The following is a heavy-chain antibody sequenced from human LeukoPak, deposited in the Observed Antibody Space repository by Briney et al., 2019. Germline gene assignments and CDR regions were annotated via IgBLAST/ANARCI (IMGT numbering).Heavy chain of an antibody. CDR1: GFTFSNYW. CDR3: ARDWKYSYGVDY. Sequence: GGSLRLSCAASGFTFSNYWMSWVRQAPGKGLEWVANIKPDGSEKYCVDSVKGRFTISRDNAKNSLYLQMNSLRAEDTAVYYCARDWKYSYGVDYWGQETLVTVSS. V-gene: IGHV3-7*01. CDR2: IKPDGSEK. J-gene: IGHJ4*02. D-gene: IGHD5-18*01.